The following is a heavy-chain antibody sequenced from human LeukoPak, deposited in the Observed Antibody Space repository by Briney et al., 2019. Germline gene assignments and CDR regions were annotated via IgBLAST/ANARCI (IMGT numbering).Heavy chain of an antibody. D-gene: IGHD1-26*01. Sequence: SVKVSCKASGGTFSSYAISWVRQAPGQGLEWMGRIIPILGIANYAQKFQGRVTITADKSTSTAYMELSSLRSEDTAVYYCARVRSGSYYYFDYWGQGTLVTVSS. J-gene: IGHJ4*02. CDR3: ARVRSGSYYYFDY. V-gene: IGHV1-69*04. CDR1: GGTFSSYA. CDR2: IIPILGIA.